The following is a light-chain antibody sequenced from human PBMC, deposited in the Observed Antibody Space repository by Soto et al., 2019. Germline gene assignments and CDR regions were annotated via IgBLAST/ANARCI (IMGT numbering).Light chain of an antibody. CDR2: DVS. CDR3: SSYTSSSTLV. CDR1: SSDVGGYNY. Sequence: QSALTQPASVSGSPGQSITISCTGTSSDVGGYNYVSCYQQHPGNAPKLMIYDVSNRPSGVSNRFSGSKSGNTASLTISGLQAEDEADYYCSSYTSSSTLVLGGGTKRTVL. J-gene: IGLJ2*01. V-gene: IGLV2-14*01.